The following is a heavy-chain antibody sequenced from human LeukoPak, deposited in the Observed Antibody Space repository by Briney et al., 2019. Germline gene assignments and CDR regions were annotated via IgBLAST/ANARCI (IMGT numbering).Heavy chain of an antibody. D-gene: IGHD2-2*01. CDR2: IYYSGST. CDR3: ARDVGYCSSTSCYWRTATNNWFDP. Sequence: SETLSLTCTVSGGSISSYYGSWIRQPPGKGLEWIGYIYYSGSTNYNPSLKSRVTISVDTSKNQFSLKLSSVTAADTAVYYCARDVGYCSSTSCYWRTATNNWFDPWGQGTPVTVSS. CDR1: GGSISSYY. J-gene: IGHJ5*02. V-gene: IGHV4-59*01.